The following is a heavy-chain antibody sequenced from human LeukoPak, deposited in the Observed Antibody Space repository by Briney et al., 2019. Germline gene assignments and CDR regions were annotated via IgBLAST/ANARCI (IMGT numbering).Heavy chain of an antibody. CDR1: GFTFSSYS. V-gene: IGHV3-21*01. J-gene: IGHJ6*02. Sequence: GGSLRLSCAASGFTFSSYSMNWVRQAPGKGLEWVSSISSSSSYIYYADSVKGRFTISRDNAKNSLYLQMNSLRAEDTAVYYCARGPPRHYDFWSGCSYGMDVWGQGTTVTVSS. CDR3: ARGPPRHYDFWSGCSYGMDV. D-gene: IGHD3-3*01. CDR2: ISSSSSYI.